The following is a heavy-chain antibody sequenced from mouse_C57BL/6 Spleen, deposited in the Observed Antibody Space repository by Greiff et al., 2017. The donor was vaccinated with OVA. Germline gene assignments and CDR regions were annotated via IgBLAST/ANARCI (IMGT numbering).Heavy chain of an antibody. J-gene: IGHJ1*03. D-gene: IGHD1-1*01. CDR2: ISYDGIN. CDR1: GYSITSGYY. V-gene: IGHV3-6*01. CDR3: ARGETTGSSYDPYCDV. Sequence: EVKLQQSGPGLVKPSQSLSLTCSVTGYSITSGYYWNWIRQFPGNKLEWMGYISYDGINDYNPSLKNRISITRDTSENQFFLKLNSVTTEDTVTYYWARGETTGSSYDPYCDVWGTGTTVTVAA.